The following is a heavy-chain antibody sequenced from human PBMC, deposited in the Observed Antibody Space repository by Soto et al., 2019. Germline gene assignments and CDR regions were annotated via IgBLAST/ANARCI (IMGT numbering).Heavy chain of an antibody. D-gene: IGHD2-21*01. CDR1: GGSISSYY. CDR3: ARDGGGDIDY. CDR2: IYYSGST. Sequence: SETLSLTCTVSGGSISSYYWSWIRQPPGKGLEWIGYIYYSGSTNYNPSLKSRVTISVDTSKNQFSLKLSSVTAADTAVYYCARDGGGDIDYWGQGTLVTVSS. J-gene: IGHJ4*02. V-gene: IGHV4-59*01.